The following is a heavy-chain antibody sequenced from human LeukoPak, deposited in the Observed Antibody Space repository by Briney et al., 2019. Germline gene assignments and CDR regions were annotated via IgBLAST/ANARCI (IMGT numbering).Heavy chain of an antibody. CDR2: IGTASDT. J-gene: IGHJ6*03. Sequence: GALRLSCAASGFTCSSFDMQWVRQPTGQGLEWVSTIGTASDTYYPGSVEGRFTLSRDNAKNSLYLQMNSLTAGDTAVYYCARVPPRGKYYYMDVWGKGTTVTVSS. V-gene: IGHV3-13*01. CDR1: GFTCSSFD. CDR3: ARVPPRGKYYYMDV. D-gene: IGHD1-1*01.